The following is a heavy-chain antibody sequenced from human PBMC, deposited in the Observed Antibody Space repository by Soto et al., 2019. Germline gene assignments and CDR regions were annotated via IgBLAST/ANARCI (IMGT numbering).Heavy chain of an antibody. V-gene: IGHV3-23*01. CDR3: AKVSSSGGFHVI. J-gene: IGHJ4*02. CDR2: IRGSGDGI. CDR1: GFTFRTYG. Sequence: GGSLRLSCAASGFTFRTYGMAWVRQGPGKGLDWVASIRGSGDGIQYSDAVKGRFIISRDNSKNTLFLQLSSLGVEDTATYYCAKVSSSGGFHVIGGPGTLVTVSS. D-gene: IGHD5-12*01.